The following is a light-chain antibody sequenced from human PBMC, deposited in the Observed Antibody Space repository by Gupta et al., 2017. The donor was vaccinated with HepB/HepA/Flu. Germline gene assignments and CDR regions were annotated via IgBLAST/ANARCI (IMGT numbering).Light chain of an antibody. CDR1: SGHSSYA. J-gene: IGLJ2*01. CDR3: QTWGTGTVV. V-gene: IGLV4-69*01. Sequence: QLVLTQSPSASASLGASVKLTCTLSSGHSSYAIAWRQQQPEKGPRYMMKLNSDGSHSKGDGIPDRFSGSSSGAERYLTISSLQAEDEDDYYCQTWGTGTVVFGGGTKLTVL. CDR2: LNSDGSH.